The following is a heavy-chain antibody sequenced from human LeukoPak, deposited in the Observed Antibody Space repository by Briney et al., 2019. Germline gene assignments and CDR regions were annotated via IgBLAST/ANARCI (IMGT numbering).Heavy chain of an antibody. CDR2: IIPIFGTA. CDR3: ASLTVRGVISDY. Sequence: SVKVSCKASGYTFTSYDINWVRQATGQGLEWMGGIIPIFGTANYAQKFQGRVTITADESTSTAYMELSSLRSEDTAVYYCASLTVRGVISDYWGQGTLVTVSS. V-gene: IGHV1-69*13. J-gene: IGHJ4*02. CDR1: GYTFTSYD. D-gene: IGHD3-10*01.